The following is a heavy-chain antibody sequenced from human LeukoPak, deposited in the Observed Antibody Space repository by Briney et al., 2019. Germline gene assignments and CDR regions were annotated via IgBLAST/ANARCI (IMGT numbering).Heavy chain of an antibody. J-gene: IGHJ4*02. CDR2: IKPNSGGT. V-gene: IGHV1-2*02. D-gene: IGHD3-9*01. CDR3: ARGPHGRIYDILTGFDY. Sequence: ASVKVSCKASGYTFTGHSMYWVRQAPGQGLEWMGWIKPNSGGTNYAQKFQGRVTMTRDTSISTAYMESSRLRSDDTAVYYCARGPHGRIYDILTGFDYWGQGTLVTVSS. CDR1: GYTFTGHS.